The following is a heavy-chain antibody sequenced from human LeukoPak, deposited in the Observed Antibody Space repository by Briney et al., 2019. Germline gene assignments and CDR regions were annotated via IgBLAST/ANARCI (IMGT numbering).Heavy chain of an antibody. J-gene: IGHJ5*02. CDR3: ARDRGPYVLLWFGELNWFDP. Sequence: PGGSLRLSCAGSGCTFSSYGMHWVRQAPGKGLEWVAVIWYDGSNKYYADSVKGRFTISRDNSKNTLYLQMNSLRAEDTAVYYCARDRGPYVLLWFGELNWFDPWGQGTLVTVSS. V-gene: IGHV3-33*01. CDR2: IWYDGSNK. D-gene: IGHD3-10*01. CDR1: GCTFSSYG.